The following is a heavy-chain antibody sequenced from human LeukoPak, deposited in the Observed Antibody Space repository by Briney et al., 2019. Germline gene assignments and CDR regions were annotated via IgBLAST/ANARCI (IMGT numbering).Heavy chain of an antibody. CDR3: ANDGDYARFFDY. Sequence: GGSLRLSCAASGFTFSSYAMSWVRQAPGKGLEWVSAISGSGGSTYYADSVKGRFTISRDNSKNTLYLQMNSLRAEDTAVYYCANDGDYARFFDYWGQGTLVTVSS. CDR1: GFTFSSYA. D-gene: IGHD4-17*01. J-gene: IGHJ4*02. V-gene: IGHV3-23*01. CDR2: ISGSGGST.